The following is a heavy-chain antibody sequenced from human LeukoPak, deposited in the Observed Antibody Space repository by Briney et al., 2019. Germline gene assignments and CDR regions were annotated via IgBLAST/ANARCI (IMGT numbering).Heavy chain of an antibody. Sequence: PSETLSLTCTVSGGSISSGGYCWSWIRQHPGKGLEWIGYIYYSGSTYYNPSLKSRVTISVDTSKNQFSLKLSSVTAADTAVYYCARDRCSGGSCYYFDYWGQGTLVTVSS. J-gene: IGHJ4*02. V-gene: IGHV4-31*03. CDR1: GGSISSGGYC. D-gene: IGHD2-15*01. CDR2: IYYSGST. CDR3: ARDRCSGGSCYYFDY.